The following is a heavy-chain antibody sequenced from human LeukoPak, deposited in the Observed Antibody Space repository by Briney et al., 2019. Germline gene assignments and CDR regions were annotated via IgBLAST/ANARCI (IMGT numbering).Heavy chain of an antibody. J-gene: IGHJ4*02. D-gene: IGHD3-22*01. Sequence: SVTVSCKASGYTFSDFGISWVRQAPGQGLEWMGWISTYNGNTNYEQKLQGRVAINTDTSTSTAYMELRSLRSDDTAVYYCARDCDRSGYYCYWGQGTLVTVSS. V-gene: IGHV1-18*01. CDR2: ISTYNGNT. CDR3: ARDCDRSGYYCY. CDR1: GYTFSDFG.